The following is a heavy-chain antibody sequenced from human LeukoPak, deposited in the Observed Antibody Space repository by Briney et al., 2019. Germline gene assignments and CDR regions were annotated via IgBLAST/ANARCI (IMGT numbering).Heavy chain of an antibody. CDR2: IIPIFGTA. J-gene: IGHJ4*02. CDR3: ARLIVGDYPIDY. CDR1: GGTFSSYA. Sequence: SVKVSCTASGGTFSSYAISWVRQAPGQGLEWMGGIIPIFGTANYAQKFQGRVTITADESTSTAYMELSSLRSEDTAVYYCARLIVGDYPIDYWGQGTLVTVSS. V-gene: IGHV1-69*13. D-gene: IGHD4-17*01.